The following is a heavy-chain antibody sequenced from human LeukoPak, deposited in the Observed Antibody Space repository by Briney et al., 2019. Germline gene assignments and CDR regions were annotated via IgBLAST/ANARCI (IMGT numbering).Heavy chain of an antibody. CDR1: GYTFTSYG. V-gene: IGHV1-18*01. D-gene: IGHD3-9*01. Sequence: ASVKVSCKASGYTFTSYGISWVRQAPGQGLEWMGWISAYNGNTNYAQKLQGRVTMTTDTSTSTAYMELRSLRSDDAAVYYCARGTRNNDILTGSAGTFDYWGQGTQVTVSS. J-gene: IGHJ4*02. CDR2: ISAYNGNT. CDR3: ARGTRNNDILTGSAGTFDY.